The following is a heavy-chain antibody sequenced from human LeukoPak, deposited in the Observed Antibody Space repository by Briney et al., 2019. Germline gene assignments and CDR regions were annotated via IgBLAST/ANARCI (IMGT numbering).Heavy chain of an antibody. CDR2: INPNGGFT. J-gene: IGHJ4*02. CDR3: ARDHTGIAAAGT. Sequence: GASVKVSCKTSGYTFSTHWMHWVRQAPGQGLEWMGIINPNGGFTSYAQKFQGRVTMTRDTSISTAYMELSRLRSDDTAVYYCARDHTGIAAAGTWGQGTLVTVSS. D-gene: IGHD6-13*01. CDR1: GYTFSTHW. V-gene: IGHV1-2*02.